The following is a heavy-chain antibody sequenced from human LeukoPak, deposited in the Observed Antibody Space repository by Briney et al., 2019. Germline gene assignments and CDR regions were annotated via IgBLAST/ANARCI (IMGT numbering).Heavy chain of an antibody. CDR2: VNLQGSI. CDR1: GGSITNTNY. J-gene: IGHJ4*02. Sequence: SETLSLTCGVSGGSITNTNYWTWVRPPPGKGLEWIGEVNLQGSINYNPSLMGRVAISVDTSENHISLQLTSVTAADTAVYYCAREGGPYRPLDYSGQGTLVTVSS. CDR3: AREGGPYRPLDY. V-gene: IGHV4-4*02.